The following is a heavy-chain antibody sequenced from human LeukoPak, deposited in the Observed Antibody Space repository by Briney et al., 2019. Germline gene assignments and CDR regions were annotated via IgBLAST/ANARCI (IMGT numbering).Heavy chain of an antibody. Sequence: SETLSLTCAVYGGSFSGYYWSWIRQPPGKGLEWIGEINQSGSTNYNPSLKSRVTISVDTSKNQFSLKLSSVTAADTAVYYCARVAAGTSGYWGQGTLVTVSS. D-gene: IGHD6-13*01. CDR3: ARVAAGTSGY. J-gene: IGHJ4*02. CDR1: GGSFSGYY. V-gene: IGHV4-34*01. CDR2: INQSGST.